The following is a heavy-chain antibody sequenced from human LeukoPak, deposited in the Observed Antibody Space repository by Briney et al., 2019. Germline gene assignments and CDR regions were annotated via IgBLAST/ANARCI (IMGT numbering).Heavy chain of an antibody. CDR3: ARFVVVVAATEWGVIYYYYGMDV. D-gene: IGHD2-15*01. V-gene: IGHV3-74*01. Sequence: GGSLRLSCAASGFTFSSYWMHWVRQAPGKGLVWVSRINSDGSSTSYADSVKGRFTISRDNAKNSLCLQMNSLRAEDTAVYYCARFVVVVAATEWGVIYYYYGMDVWGQGTTVTVSS. CDR1: GFTFSSYW. CDR2: INSDGSST. J-gene: IGHJ6*02.